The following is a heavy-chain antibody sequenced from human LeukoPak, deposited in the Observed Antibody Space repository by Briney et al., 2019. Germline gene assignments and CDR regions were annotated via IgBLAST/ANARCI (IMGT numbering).Heavy chain of an antibody. Sequence: GGSLRLSCAASGFTFSSYAMSWVRQAPGKGLEWVSAISGSGGSTYYADSVKGRFAISRDNSKNTLHLQMNSLRAEVTAVYYCASPGGVPTPDPWGQGTLVTVSS. CDR2: ISGSGGST. CDR1: GFTFSSYA. CDR3: ASPGGVPTPDP. J-gene: IGHJ5*02. V-gene: IGHV3-23*01. D-gene: IGHD3-16*01.